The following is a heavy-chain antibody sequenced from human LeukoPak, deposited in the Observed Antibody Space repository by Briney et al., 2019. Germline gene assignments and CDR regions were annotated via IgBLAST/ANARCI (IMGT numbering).Heavy chain of an antibody. CDR2: ISVSGGNT. J-gene: IGHJ4*02. V-gene: IGHV3-23*01. Sequence: GGSLRLSCAASGFTFSSYVMTWVRQAPGKGLEWVSDISVSGGNTYYADSVQGRFIISRDNSKNTLNLQMNSLRVEDTAVYYCAKGASGSYHTPYDYWGQGSLVTVSP. D-gene: IGHD1-26*01. CDR3: AKGASGSYHTPYDY. CDR1: GFTFSSYV.